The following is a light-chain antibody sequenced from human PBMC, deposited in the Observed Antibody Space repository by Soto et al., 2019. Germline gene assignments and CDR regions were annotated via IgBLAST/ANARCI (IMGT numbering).Light chain of an antibody. Sequence: EIVMKQSRATLSVSPEERATLSYMASQSVSSDLAWYQHKPGQAPRLFIYGASTRATGIPARFSGSGSGTRLTLISSSLQSEDFAVYYCQQYNKWPWTCGQGTKVDIK. J-gene: IGKJ1*01. CDR3: QQYNKWPWT. CDR1: QSVSSD. CDR2: GAS. V-gene: IGKV3-15*01.